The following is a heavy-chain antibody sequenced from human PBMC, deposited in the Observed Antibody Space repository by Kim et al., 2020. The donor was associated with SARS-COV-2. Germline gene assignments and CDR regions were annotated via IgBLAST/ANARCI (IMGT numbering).Heavy chain of an antibody. D-gene: IGHD5-18*01. Sequence: GGSLRLSCAASGFTFSSYGMSWVRQAPGKGLEWVANIKQDGSEKYYVDSVKGRFTISRDNSKNSLYLQMNSLRAEDTAVYYCARDRYSTWIQSQNWFDRWGQGTLVTVSS. CDR3: ARDRYSTWIQSQNWFDR. CDR2: IKQDGSEK. V-gene: IGHV3-7*01. CDR1: GFTFSSYG. J-gene: IGHJ5*02.